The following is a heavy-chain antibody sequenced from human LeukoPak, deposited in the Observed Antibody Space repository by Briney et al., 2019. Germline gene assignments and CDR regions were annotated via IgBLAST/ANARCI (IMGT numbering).Heavy chain of an antibody. CDR1: GYTFTGYY. CDR3: ARDSNGGQSYYYDSSGYSVY. J-gene: IGHJ4*02. D-gene: IGHD3-22*01. Sequence: SVKVSCKASGYTFTGYYMHWVRQAPGQGLEWMGWINPNSGGTNYAQKFQGRVTMTRDTSISTAYMELSRLRSDDTAVYYCARDSNGGQSYYYDSSGYSVYWGQGTLVTVSS. CDR2: INPNSGGT. V-gene: IGHV1-2*02.